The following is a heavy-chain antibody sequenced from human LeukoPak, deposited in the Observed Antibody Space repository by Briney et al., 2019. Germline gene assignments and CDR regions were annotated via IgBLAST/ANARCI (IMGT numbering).Heavy chain of an antibody. Sequence: PGGSLRLSCAASGFTFSSYGMHWVRQAPGKGLEWVAVIWYDGSNKYYADSVKGRFTISRDNSKNTLYLQMNSLRAEDTAVYYCARDDQAVVSSGCVDYWGQGTLVTVSS. J-gene: IGHJ4*02. CDR1: GFTFSSYG. D-gene: IGHD6-19*01. V-gene: IGHV3-33*01. CDR2: IWYDGSNK. CDR3: ARDDQAVVSSGCVDY.